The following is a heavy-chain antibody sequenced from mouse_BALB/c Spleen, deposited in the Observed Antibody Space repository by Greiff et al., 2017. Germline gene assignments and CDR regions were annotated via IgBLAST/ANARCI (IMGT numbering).Heavy chain of an antibody. J-gene: IGHJ4*01. CDR1: GYTFTSYW. CDR3: TPISPYYYAMDY. V-gene: IGHV1-5*01. CDR2: IYPGNSDT. Sequence: EVQLQQSGTVLARPGASVKMSCKASGYTFTSYWMHWVKQRPGQGLEWIGAIYPGNSDTSYNQKFKGKAKLTAVTSTSTAYMELSSLTNEDSAVYYCTPISPYYYAMDYWGQGTSVTVSS.